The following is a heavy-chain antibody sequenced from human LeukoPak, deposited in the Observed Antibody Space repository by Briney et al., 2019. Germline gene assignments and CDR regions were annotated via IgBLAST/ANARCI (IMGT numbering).Heavy chain of an antibody. Sequence: GRSLRLSCAASGFTFSGYWMGWVRQAPGKGLEWVSRINIDGATTNYADSVKGRFTISRDNAKNTLHLQMNSLRADNTAVYYCVRGAVGTGVWFDPWGQGTLVTVSS. D-gene: IGHD1-26*01. CDR3: VRGAVGTGVWFDP. CDR2: INIDGATT. V-gene: IGHV3-74*01. J-gene: IGHJ5*02. CDR1: GFTFSGYW.